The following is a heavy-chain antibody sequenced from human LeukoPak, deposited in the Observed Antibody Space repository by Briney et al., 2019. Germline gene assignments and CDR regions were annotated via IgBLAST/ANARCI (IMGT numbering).Heavy chain of an antibody. CDR2: ISSSSSYI. CDR1: GFTFSSYS. CDR3: ARVRYYGSEVDY. D-gene: IGHD3-10*01. V-gene: IGHV3-21*01. J-gene: IGHJ4*02. Sequence: PGGSLRLSCAASGFTFSSYSMNWVRQAPGKGLEWVSSISSSSSYIYYADSVKGRFTTSRGNAKNSLYLQMNSLRAEDAAVYYCARVRYYGSEVDYWGQGTLVTVSS.